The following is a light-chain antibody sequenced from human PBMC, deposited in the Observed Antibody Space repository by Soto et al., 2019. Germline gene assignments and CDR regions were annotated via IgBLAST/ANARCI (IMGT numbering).Light chain of an antibody. CDR1: QSISSY. V-gene: IGKV1-39*01. CDR3: QQSYSTPFA. Sequence: DIQMTQAPSSLSASVGDRVTITCRASQSISSYLNWYQQKPGKAPKLLIYAASSLQSGVQSRFSGSGSGTDFTLTISSLQPEDFATYYCQQSYSTPFAVGPGTKVDI. J-gene: IGKJ3*01. CDR2: AAS.